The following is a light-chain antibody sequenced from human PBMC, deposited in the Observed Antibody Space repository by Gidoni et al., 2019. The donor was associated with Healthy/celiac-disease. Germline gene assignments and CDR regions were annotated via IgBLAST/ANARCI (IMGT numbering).Light chain of an antibody. CDR2: VAS. Sequence: EIVMTQSPATLSVSPGERATLSCRASQSVSSNLAWYQQKPGQPPRLLIYVASTRSTGIPARFSSCSSGTYFTHSTSTLRSLDSAVFDCHQYKHGPTFGPGTKVDIK. J-gene: IGKJ3*01. CDR1: QSVSSN. V-gene: IGKV3-15*01. CDR3: HQYKHGPT.